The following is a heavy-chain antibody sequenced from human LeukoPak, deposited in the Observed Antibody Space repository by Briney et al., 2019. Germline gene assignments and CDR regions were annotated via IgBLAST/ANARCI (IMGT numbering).Heavy chain of an antibody. J-gene: IGHJ6*04. Sequence: GSSVKVSCKASGGTFSSYAISWVRRAPGQGLEWMGGIIPIFGTANYAQKFQGRVTITADESTSTAYMELSSLRSEDTAVYYCARDPAIVVVPAATYYYYGMDVWGKGTTVTVSS. D-gene: IGHD2-2*01. CDR2: IIPIFGTA. V-gene: IGHV1-69*01. CDR1: GGTFSSYA. CDR3: ARDPAIVVVPAATYYYYGMDV.